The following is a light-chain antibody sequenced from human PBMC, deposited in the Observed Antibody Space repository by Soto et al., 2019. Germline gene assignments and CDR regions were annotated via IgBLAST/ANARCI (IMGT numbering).Light chain of an antibody. CDR3: SSDADTNNLI. CDR1: GSDVSSYDY. CDR2: EVT. V-gene: IGLV2-8*01. J-gene: IGLJ2*01. Sequence: QSVLTQPPSASGSPGQSVTISCTGTGSDVSSYDYVSWYQQHPGKAPKLIIYEVTKRPSGVPDRFSGSKSGNTASLTVSGLQAEDEADYYCSSDADTNNLIFGGGTTLTVL.